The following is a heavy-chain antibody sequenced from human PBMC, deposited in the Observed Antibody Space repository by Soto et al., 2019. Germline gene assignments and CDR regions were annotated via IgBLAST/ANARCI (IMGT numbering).Heavy chain of an antibody. CDR3: ARTLYGDNVDY. V-gene: IGHV1-18*01. J-gene: IGHJ4*02. CDR1: GYTFTSYG. CDR2: ISTNNGNT. D-gene: IGHD4-17*01. Sequence: ASVKVSCKASGYTFTSYGISWVRQAPGQGLEWMGWISTNNGNTKYAQKLQGRVTMTTNTSISTAYMELSSLRSEDTAVYYCARTLYGDNVDYWGQGTLVTVSS.